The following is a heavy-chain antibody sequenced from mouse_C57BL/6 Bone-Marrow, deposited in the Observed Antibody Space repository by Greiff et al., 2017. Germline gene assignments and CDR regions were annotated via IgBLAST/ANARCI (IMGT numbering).Heavy chain of an antibody. CDR3: ARTFYGSDPLDY. Sequence: EVQLQQSGAVLVQPGASVKLSCTASGFNIKDYYLHWVKQRTEQGLEWIGRIAPEDGATKYAPKFQGKATLTADPSSNTAYLQLSRLTSEDTAVYYCARTFYGSDPLDYWGQGTTLTVSS. D-gene: IGHD1-1*01. CDR1: GFNIKDYY. CDR2: IAPEDGAT. J-gene: IGHJ2*01. V-gene: IGHV14-2*01.